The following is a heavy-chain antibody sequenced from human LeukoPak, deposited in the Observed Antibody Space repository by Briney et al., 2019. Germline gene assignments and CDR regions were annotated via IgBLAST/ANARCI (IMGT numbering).Heavy chain of an antibody. CDR1: GFTFSSYW. CDR2: IKQDGSEK. Sequence: GGSLRLSCAASGFTFSSYWMSWVRQDPGKGLEWVANIKQDGSEKYYVDSVKGRFTISRDNAKNSLYLQMNSLRAEDTAVYYCARDLIAAAGAFDYWGQGTLVTVSS. D-gene: IGHD6-13*01. CDR3: ARDLIAAAGAFDY. J-gene: IGHJ4*02. V-gene: IGHV3-7*03.